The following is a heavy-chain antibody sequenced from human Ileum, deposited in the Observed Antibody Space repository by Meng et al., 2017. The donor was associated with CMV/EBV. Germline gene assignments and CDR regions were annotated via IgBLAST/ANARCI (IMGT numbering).Heavy chain of an antibody. CDR1: GFTFSSYW. Sequence: GGSLRLSCAASGFTFSSYWMHWVRQAPGKGLVWVSRINSDGSTTSYADSVKGRFTISRDNAKNTLYLQMNSLRAEDTAVYYCASSASFWSDVNWGQGTLVTVSS. D-gene: IGHD3-3*01. CDR2: INSDGSTT. CDR3: ASSASFWSDVN. V-gene: IGHV3-74*01. J-gene: IGHJ4*02.